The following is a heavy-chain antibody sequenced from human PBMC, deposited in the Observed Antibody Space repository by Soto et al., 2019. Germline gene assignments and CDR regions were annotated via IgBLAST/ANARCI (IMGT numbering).Heavy chain of an antibody. V-gene: IGHV1-2*02. CDR2: INPNSGGT. CDR1: GYTYSDYY. D-gene: IGHD1-20*01. Sequence: SVKVSCKDSGYTYSDYYIHWVRQAPGQGLEWMGWINPNSGGTKYAPKFQGGVTTTRDTSITTAYMELSSLRSEDTAVYYCARDYKWKEFGNWFDPWGQGTLVTVSS. CDR3: ARDYKWKEFGNWFDP. J-gene: IGHJ5*02.